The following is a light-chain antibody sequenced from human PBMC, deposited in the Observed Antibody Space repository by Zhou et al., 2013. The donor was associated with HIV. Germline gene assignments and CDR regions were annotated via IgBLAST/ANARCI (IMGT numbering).Light chain of an antibody. Sequence: DIQMTQSPSAMSASVGDRVTITCRASQDISDYLAWFQQKPGKVPKRLIYGASSLQRGVPSRFSGSGSGTEFTLTITNLQPEDFATYYCLQHYIYPYTFGQGTKLEIK. CDR3: LQHYIYPYT. CDR1: QDISDY. CDR2: GAS. V-gene: IGKV1-17*03. J-gene: IGKJ2*01.